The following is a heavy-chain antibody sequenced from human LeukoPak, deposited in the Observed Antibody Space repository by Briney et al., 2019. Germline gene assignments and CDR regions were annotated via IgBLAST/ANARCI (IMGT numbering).Heavy chain of an antibody. J-gene: IGHJ6*02. CDR3: AVSSGWTFYYYYGMDV. D-gene: IGHD6-19*01. Sequence: SETLSLTCTVSGGSISSYYWSWIRQPPGKGLEWIGYIYYSGSTNYNPSLKSRATISVDTSKNQFSLKLSSVTAADTAVYYCAVSSGWTFYYYYGMDVWGQGTTVTVSS. CDR1: GGSISSYY. CDR2: IYYSGST. V-gene: IGHV4-59*01.